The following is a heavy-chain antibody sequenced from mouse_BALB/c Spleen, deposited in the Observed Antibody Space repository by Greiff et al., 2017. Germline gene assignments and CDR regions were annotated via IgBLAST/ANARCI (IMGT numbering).Heavy chain of an antibody. CDR2: IYPGSGST. D-gene: IGHD1-2*01. V-gene: IGHV1S22*01. CDR1: GYTFTSYW. J-gene: IGHJ4*01. CDR3: TRSPLRPYAMDY. Sequence: LQQPGSELVRPGASVKLSCKASGYTFTSYWMHWVKQRPGQGLEWIGNIYPGSGSTNYDEKFKSKATLTVDTSSSTAYMQLSSLTSEDSAVYYCTRSPLRPYAMDYWGQGTSVTVSS.